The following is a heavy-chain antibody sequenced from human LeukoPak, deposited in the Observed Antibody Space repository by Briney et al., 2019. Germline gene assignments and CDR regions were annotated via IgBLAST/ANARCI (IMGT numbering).Heavy chain of an antibody. CDR1: GGSISSYY. Sequence: SETLSLTCTVSGGSISSYYWSWIRQPAGKGLEWIGRIYTSGSTNYNPSLKSRVTMSVDTSKNQFSLKLSSVTAADTAVYYCAREKGRGTRGPQWVDYRGQGTLVTVSS. V-gene: IGHV4-4*07. CDR3: AREKGRGTRGPQWVDY. D-gene: IGHD1-26*01. CDR2: IYTSGST. J-gene: IGHJ4*02.